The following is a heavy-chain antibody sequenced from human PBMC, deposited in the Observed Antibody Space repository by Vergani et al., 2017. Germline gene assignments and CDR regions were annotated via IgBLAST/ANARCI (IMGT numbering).Heavy chain of an antibody. CDR2: IYYSGST. J-gene: IGHJ5*02. CDR1: GGYISSGGYY. D-gene: IGHD3-9*01. CDR3: ARGDYDILTCSYNWFDP. Sequence: QVQLQESGPGLVKPSQTLSLTCTVSGGYISSGGYYWSWIRQHPGKGLELVGYIYYSGSTYYNPTLKSRVTISVDTSKNQFSLQLSSVTAADTAVYYCARGDYDILTCSYNWFDPWGQGTLVTVSS. V-gene: IGHV4-31*03.